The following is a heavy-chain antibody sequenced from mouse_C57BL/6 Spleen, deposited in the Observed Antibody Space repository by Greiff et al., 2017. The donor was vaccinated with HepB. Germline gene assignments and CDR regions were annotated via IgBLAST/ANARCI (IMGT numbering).Heavy chain of an antibody. CDR3: ARGELGAMDY. D-gene: IGHD3-3*01. CDR2: IDPSDGYT. CDR1: GYTFTSYW. V-gene: IGHV1-50*01. Sequence: VQLQQSGAELVKPGASVKLSCKASGYTFTSYWMQWVKQRPGQGLEWIGEIDPSDGYTNYNQKFKGKATLTGDTSSSTAYMQLSSLTSEDSAVYYCARGELGAMDYWGQGTSVTVSS. J-gene: IGHJ4*01.